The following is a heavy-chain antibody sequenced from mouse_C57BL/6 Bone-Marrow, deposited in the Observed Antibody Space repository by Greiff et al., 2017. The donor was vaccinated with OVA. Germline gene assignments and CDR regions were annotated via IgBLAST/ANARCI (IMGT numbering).Heavy chain of an antibody. CDR1: GYTFTSYW. D-gene: IGHD2-3*01. J-gene: IGHJ3*01. Sequence: EVQLQQSGTVLARPGASVKMSCKTSGYTFTSYWMHWVKQRPGQGLVWIGAIYPGNSDTSYNQKFKGKAKLTAVTSSSTAYMELSSLTSEDSAVDYCTRGSGYYFDYWGQGTLVTVSA. V-gene: IGHV1-5*01. CDR2: IYPGNSDT. CDR3: TRGSGYYFDY.